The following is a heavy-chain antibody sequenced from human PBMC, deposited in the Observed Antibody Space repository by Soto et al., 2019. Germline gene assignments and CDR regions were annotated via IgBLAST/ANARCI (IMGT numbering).Heavy chain of an antibody. V-gene: IGHV3-48*01. D-gene: IGHD6-13*01. CDR1: GFTFSSYS. J-gene: IGHJ4*02. CDR3: AREMGIATTDY. CDR2: ISSSSSTI. Sequence: PGGSLRLSCAASGFTFSSYSMNWVRQAPGKGLEWVSYISSSSSTIYYADSVKGRFTISRDNAKNSLYLQMNSLRAEDTAVYYCAREMGIATTDYWGQGTLVTVSS.